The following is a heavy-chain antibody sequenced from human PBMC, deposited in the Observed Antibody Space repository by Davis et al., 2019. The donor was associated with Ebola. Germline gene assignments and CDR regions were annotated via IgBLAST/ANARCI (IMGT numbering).Heavy chain of an antibody. CDR2: ISYDGSNK. V-gene: IGHV3-30-3*01. D-gene: IGHD4-17*01. J-gene: IGHJ3*02. Sequence: GESLKISCAASGFTFSNYAIHWVRQAPGKGLEWVAVISYDGSNKYYADSVKGRFTISRDNSKNTLYLQMNSLRAEDTAVYYCARGSSVTSRSAFDIWGHGTMVTVSS. CDR3: ARGSSVTSRSAFDI. CDR1: GFTFSNYA.